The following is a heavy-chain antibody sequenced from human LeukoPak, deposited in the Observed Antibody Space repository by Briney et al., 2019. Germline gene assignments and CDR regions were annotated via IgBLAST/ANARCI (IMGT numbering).Heavy chain of an antibody. Sequence: ASVKVSCKASGYTFTGYYMHWVRQAPGQGLEWMGWINPNSGGTNYAQKFQGRVTMTRDTSISTAYMELSRLRSDDTAVYYCARGLEGHYYYYYYMDVWGKGTTVTVSS. D-gene: IGHD3-22*01. J-gene: IGHJ6*03. CDR3: ARGLEGHYYYYYYMDV. V-gene: IGHV1-2*02. CDR1: GYTFTGYY. CDR2: INPNSGGT.